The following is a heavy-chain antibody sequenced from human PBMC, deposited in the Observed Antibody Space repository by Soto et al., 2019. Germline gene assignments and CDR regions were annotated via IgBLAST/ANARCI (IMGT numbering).Heavy chain of an antibody. D-gene: IGHD3-9*01. CDR2: IHYSGST. Sequence: QVQLQESGPGLVKPSETLSLTCFVSGGSISGYYGSWVRQPPGKGLEWIGYIHYSGSTTYNSSLKGLVTMSVDTSKNQFSLKLSSVTAADTAVYYCARRRYADWAFDYWGQGTLVTVSS. CDR1: GGSISGYY. V-gene: IGHV4-59*08. CDR3: ARRRYADWAFDY. J-gene: IGHJ4*02.